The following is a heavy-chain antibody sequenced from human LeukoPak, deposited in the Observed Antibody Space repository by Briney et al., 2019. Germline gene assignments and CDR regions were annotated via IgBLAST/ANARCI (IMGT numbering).Heavy chain of an antibody. J-gene: IGHJ4*02. V-gene: IGHV3-23*01. CDR3: AKGSYYDSSGSFYFDY. CDR2: ISGSGDNT. CDR1: GFTLSSHA. Sequence: GGSLRLSCAASGFTLSSHAMNWVRQAPGKGLEWVSGISGSGDNTYYADSVKGRFTISRDNSKNTLYVQVNSLGTEDTAAYYCAKGSYYDSSGSFYFDYWGQGTLVTVSS. D-gene: IGHD3-22*01.